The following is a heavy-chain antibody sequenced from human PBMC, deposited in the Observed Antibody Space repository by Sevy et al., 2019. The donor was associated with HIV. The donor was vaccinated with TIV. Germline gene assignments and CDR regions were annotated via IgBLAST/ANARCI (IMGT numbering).Heavy chain of an antibody. D-gene: IGHD3-9*01. J-gene: IGHJ4*02. CDR3: VIGGRDSYVRYNDWHADY. CDR2: IYPSDSEI. V-gene: IGHV5-51*01. Sequence: GESLKISCKGSGYSFTTYWNGWVRQMPGKDLEWIGIIYPSDSEIRCSPPFQGQVTISADKSISTAYLQWSSLKASDSAVYYCVIGGRDSYVRYNDWHADYWGQGTLVTVSS. CDR1: GYSFTTYW.